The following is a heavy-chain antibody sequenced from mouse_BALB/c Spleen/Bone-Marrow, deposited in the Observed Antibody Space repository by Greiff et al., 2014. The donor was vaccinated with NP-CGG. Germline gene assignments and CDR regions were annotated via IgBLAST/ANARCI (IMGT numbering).Heavy chain of an antibody. CDR1: GYIFTSYW. V-gene: IGHV1S132*01. CDR3: AREYGNYNYALDY. J-gene: IGHJ4*01. D-gene: IGHD2-10*02. CDR2: IYPGTGTT. Sequence: QVQLQQPGAELVRPGASVKLSCTTSGYIFTSYWIHWVKQRSGQGLEWIARIYPGTGTTFYNEKLKGKATLTADQSSSTAYLQLSSLKSEDSAVYFCAREYGNYNYALDYWGQGTSVTVSS.